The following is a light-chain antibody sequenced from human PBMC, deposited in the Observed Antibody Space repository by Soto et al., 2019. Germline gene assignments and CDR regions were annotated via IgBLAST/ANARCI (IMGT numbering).Light chain of an antibody. CDR1: QSVSSY. V-gene: IGKV3-11*01. CDR3: QQRSNWPPGGT. CDR2: DAS. J-gene: IGKJ1*01. Sequence: EIVLTQSPATLSLSPGERATLSCRASQSVSSYLAWYQQKPGQAPRLLIYDASNRATGIPARFSGSGSATDFTLTISSLEPEDFAVYYCQQRSNWPPGGTFGQGTKVEIK.